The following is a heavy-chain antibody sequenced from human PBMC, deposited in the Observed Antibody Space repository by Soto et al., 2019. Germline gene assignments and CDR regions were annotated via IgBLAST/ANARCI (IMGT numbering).Heavy chain of an antibody. D-gene: IGHD6-13*01. J-gene: IGHJ4*02. CDR1: GGTFNTFS. Sequence: QVQLVQSGAEVKKPGSSVKVSCKASGGTFNTFSISWVRQAPGQGLEWVGSFIPVFQTGDYSEKLKDRVTLAADESSGTAYMELRSLRSEYTAVYYCAVRIPAEGTFDFWGQGTPITVSS. V-gene: IGHV1-69*18. CDR2: FIPVFQTG. CDR3: AVRIPAEGTFDF.